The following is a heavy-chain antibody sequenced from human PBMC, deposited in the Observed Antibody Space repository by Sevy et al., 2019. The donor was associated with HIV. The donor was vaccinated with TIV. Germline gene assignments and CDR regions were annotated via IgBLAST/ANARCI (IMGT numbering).Heavy chain of an antibody. D-gene: IGHD3-10*01. Sequence: ASVKVSCKASGYTFTGYYMHWVRQAPGQGLEWMGRINPNSGGTNYAQKFQGRVTMTRDTSISTAYMELSRLRSDATAVYYCARDRARPASWFGEPTDAFDIWGQGTMVTVSS. CDR1: GYTFTGYY. V-gene: IGHV1-2*06. CDR2: INPNSGGT. CDR3: ARDRARPASWFGEPTDAFDI. J-gene: IGHJ3*02.